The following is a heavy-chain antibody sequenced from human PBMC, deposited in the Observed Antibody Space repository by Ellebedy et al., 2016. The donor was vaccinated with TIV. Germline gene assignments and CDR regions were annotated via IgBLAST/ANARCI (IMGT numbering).Heavy chain of an antibody. Sequence: GESLKISCAASGFTFSNYAMHWVRQAPGKGLEWVARIWYDGSNIDYADSVKGRFIISRDNSKKTLYLQMNSLRVEDTAVYYCARGTSYYGSGNTALDSWGQGTLVTVSS. CDR2: IWYDGSNI. CDR3: ARGTSYYGSGNTALDS. V-gene: IGHV3-33*01. CDR1: GFTFSNYA. D-gene: IGHD3-10*01. J-gene: IGHJ4*02.